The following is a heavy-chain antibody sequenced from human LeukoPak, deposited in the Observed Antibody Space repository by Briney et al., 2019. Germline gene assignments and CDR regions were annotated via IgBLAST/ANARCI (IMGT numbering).Heavy chain of an antibody. D-gene: IGHD2-2*02. Sequence: PGGSLRLSCAASGFSFSSYAMHWVRQAPGKGLEWVANIKQDGSEKYYVDSVKGRFTISRDNAKNSLYLQMNSLRAEDTAVYYCARDFYRCSSTSCYKISPRKDYYYYMDVWGKGTTVTVSS. CDR3: ARDFYRCSSTSCYKISPRKDYYYYMDV. V-gene: IGHV3-7*01. J-gene: IGHJ6*03. CDR2: IKQDGSEK. CDR1: GFSFSSYA.